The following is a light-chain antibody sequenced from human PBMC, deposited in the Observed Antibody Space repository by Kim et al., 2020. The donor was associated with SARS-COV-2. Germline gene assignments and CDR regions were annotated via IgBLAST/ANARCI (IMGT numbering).Light chain of an antibody. V-gene: IGLV2-18*02. CDR2: EVT. J-gene: IGLJ1*01. Sequence: GQSVTISCPGTSSDVGDYNRLSWYQPSPGTAPKLIIYEVTHRPSGVPDRLSGSKSGNTASLTISGLQAEDEADYYCNSWTSSNTFVFGTGTKVTVL. CDR3: NSWTSSNTFV. CDR1: SSDVGDYNR.